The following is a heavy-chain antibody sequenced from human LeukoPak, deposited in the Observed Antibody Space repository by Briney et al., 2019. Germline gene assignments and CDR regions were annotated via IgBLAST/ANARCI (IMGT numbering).Heavy chain of an antibody. J-gene: IGHJ6*02. CDR2: ISYDGSYD. Sequence: GGSLRLSCAASGFTFNTYAMHWVRQAPGKGLEWVAVISYDGSYDFSGDSVKGRLTISRDNSKNMVYLQMNSLRVEDTAVYYCAKNRGGLISPFDNYAMDVWGQGTTVTVS. CDR1: GFTFNTYA. CDR3: AKNRGGLISPFDNYAMDV. V-gene: IGHV3-30*18. D-gene: IGHD2-15*01.